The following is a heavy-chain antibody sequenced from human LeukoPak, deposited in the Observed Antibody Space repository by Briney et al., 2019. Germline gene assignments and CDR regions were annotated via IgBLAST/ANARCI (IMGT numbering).Heavy chain of an antibody. Sequence: SETLSLTCTVSGGSIRSRSYYWGWIRQPPGKGLEWLGSFYYSGTTYYNPSLKSRVIITVDTSKNQFSLKLSSVTAADTAVYYCARHHCSGGACYSMAWFDPWGQGTLVTVSS. V-gene: IGHV4-39*01. CDR3: ARHHCSGGACYSMAWFDP. D-gene: IGHD2-15*01. CDR1: GGSIRSRSYY. CDR2: FYYSGTT. J-gene: IGHJ5*02.